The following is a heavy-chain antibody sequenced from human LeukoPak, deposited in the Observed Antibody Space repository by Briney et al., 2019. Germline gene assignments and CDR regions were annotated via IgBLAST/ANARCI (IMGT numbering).Heavy chain of an antibody. CDR1: GITFIRYA. D-gene: IGHD3-10*01. CDR3: AKGGFGNWFDP. J-gene: IGHJ5*02. V-gene: IGHV3-23*01. CDR2: ITGGGGTT. Sequence: GGSLRLSCAASGITFIRYAMTWFRQGPGKGPEWVSSITGGGGTTKYADSVKGRFTISRDNSKNTRHLQMNSLRDEDTAVYYCAKGGFGNWFDPWGQGTLVTVSS.